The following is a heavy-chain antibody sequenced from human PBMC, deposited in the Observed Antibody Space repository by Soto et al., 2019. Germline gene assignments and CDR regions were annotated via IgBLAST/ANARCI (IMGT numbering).Heavy chain of an antibody. CDR2: TYYRSKWYN. D-gene: IGHD3-10*01. V-gene: IGHV6-1*01. J-gene: IGHJ4*02. Sequence: SQTLSLTCAISGDSVSSNSAAWNWIRQSPSRGLEWLGRTYYRSKWYNDYAVSVKSRITINPDTSKNQFSLQLNSVTPEDTAVYYCARGPMVRGVIIRKYYFDYWGQGTLVTVSS. CDR1: GDSVSSNSAA. CDR3: ARGPMVRGVIIRKYYFDY.